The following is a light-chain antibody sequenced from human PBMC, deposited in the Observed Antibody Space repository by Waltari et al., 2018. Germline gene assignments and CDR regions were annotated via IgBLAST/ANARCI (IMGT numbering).Light chain of an antibody. V-gene: IGLV2-14*03. CDR3: SSYTGSGTWV. J-gene: IGLJ3*02. CDR1: SSDVGGYNY. Sequence: QSALTQPASVSGPPGQSFTISCTGTSSDVGGYNYVSWYQHHPGKAPKLIIFDVSKRPSGVSNRFSGSKSGNTASLTISGLQAEDEADYYCSSYTGSGTWVFGGGTKLTVL. CDR2: DVS.